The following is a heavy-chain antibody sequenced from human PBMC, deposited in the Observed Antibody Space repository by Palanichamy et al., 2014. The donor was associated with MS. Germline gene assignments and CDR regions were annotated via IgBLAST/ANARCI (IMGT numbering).Heavy chain of an antibody. D-gene: IGHD4-11*01. CDR1: GDSISSSDDY. V-gene: IGHV4-39*01. Sequence: QLQLQESGPGLVKPSETLSLTCTVSGDSISSSDDYWGWIRQPPGEGLEWIGSIYYSGSTFDNPSLKSRVTISVDSSKNQFSLRLNSVTAADTAVYYCARRVSSNWYFDYWGQGTLVTVSS. CDR2: IYYSGST. CDR3: ARRVSSNWYFDY. J-gene: IGHJ4*02.